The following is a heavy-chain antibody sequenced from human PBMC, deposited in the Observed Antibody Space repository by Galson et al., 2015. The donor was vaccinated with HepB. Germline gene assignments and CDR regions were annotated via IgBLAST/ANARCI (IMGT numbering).Heavy chain of an antibody. CDR3: ATLAFTTHNFDH. Sequence: ETLSLTCTVSGGSINSNGYYWVWLRQPPGKGLEWIATIYYSGTTYYNPSLKSRVTISVDTSKNQFSLRLSSVIAADTAVYYCATLAFTTHNFDHWGQGTLVTVSS. D-gene: IGHD1-1*01. J-gene: IGHJ4*02. V-gene: IGHV4-39*07. CDR2: IYYSGTT. CDR1: GGSINSNGYY.